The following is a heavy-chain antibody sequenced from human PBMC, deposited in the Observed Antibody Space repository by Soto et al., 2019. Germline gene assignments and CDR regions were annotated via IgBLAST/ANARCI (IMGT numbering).Heavy chain of an antibody. Sequence: GGSLRLSCAASGFTVSSNYMSWVRQAPGKGLEWVSVIYSGGSTYYADSVKGRFTISRDNSKNTLYLQMNSLRAEDTAVYYCASGVPGYCTNGVCYVTSGHYFDYWGQGTLVTVSS. CDR2: IYSGGST. D-gene: IGHD2-8*01. J-gene: IGHJ4*02. CDR3: ASGVPGYCTNGVCYVTSGHYFDY. CDR1: GFTVSSNY. V-gene: IGHV3-66*01.